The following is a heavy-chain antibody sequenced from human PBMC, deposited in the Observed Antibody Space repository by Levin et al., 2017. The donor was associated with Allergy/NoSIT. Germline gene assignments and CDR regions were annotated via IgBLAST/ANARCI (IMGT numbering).Heavy chain of an antibody. CDR2: IIPIFGTA. J-gene: IGHJ6*02. D-gene: IGHD3-9*01. CDR3: ASDILTGYYASRYGMDG. Sequence: SVKVSCKASGGTFSSYAISWVRQAPGQGLEWMGGIIPIFGTANYAQKFQGRVTITADESTSTAYMELSSLRSEDTAVYYCASDILTGYYASRYGMDGWGQGTTVTVSS. CDR1: GGTFSSYA. V-gene: IGHV1-69*13.